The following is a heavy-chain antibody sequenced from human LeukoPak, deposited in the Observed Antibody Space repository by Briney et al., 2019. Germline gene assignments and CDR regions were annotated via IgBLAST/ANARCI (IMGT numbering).Heavy chain of an antibody. CDR3: ARDDALVATGSFDY. Sequence: ASVKVSCKASGYTFTSYGTNWVRQAPGQGLEWMAWISAYNGNTNYAQKLQGRVTMTTDTSTSTAYMELRSLRSDDTAVYYCARDDALVATGSFDYWGQGTLVTVSS. V-gene: IGHV1-18*01. D-gene: IGHD5-12*01. J-gene: IGHJ4*02. CDR1: GYTFTSYG. CDR2: ISAYNGNT.